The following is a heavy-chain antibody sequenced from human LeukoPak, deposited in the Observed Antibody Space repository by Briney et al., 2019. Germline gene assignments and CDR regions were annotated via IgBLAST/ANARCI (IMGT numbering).Heavy chain of an antibody. CDR1: GFAFNSYW. CDR3: ANKEWYRFDY. V-gene: IGHV3-7*03. Sequence: GGSLRLSCAASGFAFNSYWMSWVRQTPGKGLEWVATMDGGGSATYYVDSVKGRFTITRDNAKNSLFLQMNSLRAEDTALYYCANKEWYRFDYWGQGTLVTVPS. D-gene: IGHD2-8*01. J-gene: IGHJ4*02. CDR2: MDGGGSAT.